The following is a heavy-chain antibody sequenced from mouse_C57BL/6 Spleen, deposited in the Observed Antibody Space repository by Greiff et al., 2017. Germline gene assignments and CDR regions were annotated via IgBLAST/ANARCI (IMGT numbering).Heavy chain of an antibody. Sequence: EVQLQQSGPELVQPGDSVKISCKASGYSFTGYFMNWVMQSHGKSLEWIGRINPYNGDTFYNQKFKGKATLTVDKSSSTAHMELRSLTSEDSAVYYCARSYDYDVYYAMDYWGQGTSVTVSS. CDR3: ARSYDYDVYYAMDY. D-gene: IGHD2-4*01. V-gene: IGHV1-20*01. CDR2: INPYNGDT. CDR1: GYSFTGYF. J-gene: IGHJ4*01.